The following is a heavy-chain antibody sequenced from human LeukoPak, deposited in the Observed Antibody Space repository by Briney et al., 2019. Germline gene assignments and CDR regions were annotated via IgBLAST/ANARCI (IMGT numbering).Heavy chain of an antibody. V-gene: IGHV3-23*01. J-gene: IGHJ4*02. CDR3: TKDLMTGFSSGWYFGY. CDR1: GVTFNTYA. D-gene: IGHD6-19*01. CDR2: TGGSDDST. Sequence: PGGSLRLSCAASGVTFNTYAMSWVRQAPGKGLEWVAVTGGSDDSTHYADSVKGRFTISRDNSKNSLYLQMNSLTAEDTAVYYCTKDLMTGFSSGWYFGYWGQGTLDTVSS.